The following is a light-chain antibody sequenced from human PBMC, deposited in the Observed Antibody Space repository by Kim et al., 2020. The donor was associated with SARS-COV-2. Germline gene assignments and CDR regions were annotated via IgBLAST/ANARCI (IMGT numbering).Light chain of an antibody. J-gene: IGLJ3*02. Sequence: PGQRVTISWSGSSSNIGSNSVNWYQQLPGTAPKLLIYSGNQRPSGVPDRFSGSKSGTSASLAISGLQSEDEADYYCAAWDDSLNGLFGGGTQLTVL. CDR1: SSNIGSNS. CDR3: AAWDDSLNGL. V-gene: IGLV1-44*01. CDR2: SGN.